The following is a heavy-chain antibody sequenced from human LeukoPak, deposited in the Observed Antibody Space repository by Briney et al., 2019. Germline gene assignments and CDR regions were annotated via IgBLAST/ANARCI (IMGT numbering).Heavy chain of an antibody. D-gene: IGHD2-2*03. CDR3: ARDWIDRSLDY. CDR1: GFTFSDYG. CDR2: LSPHGNCE. J-gene: IGHJ4*02. Sequence: PGGSLRLSCAASGFTFSDYGIHWVRQAPGKGLEWVAVLSPHGNCEYYADSVQGRFTVSRDDSKNTVYLQMNSLRDEDTAVYYCARDWIDRSLDYWGQGTLLTVSS. V-gene: IGHV3-33*01.